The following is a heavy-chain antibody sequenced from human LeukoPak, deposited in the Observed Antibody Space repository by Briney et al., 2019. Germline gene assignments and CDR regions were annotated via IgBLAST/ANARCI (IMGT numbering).Heavy chain of an antibody. D-gene: IGHD6-6*01. CDR3: AKSKMGAARTLFDY. J-gene: IGHJ4*02. CDR2: ISASGDST. CDR1: GFTFTSYA. Sequence: GGSLRLSCAASGFTFTSYALSWVRQTPGKGLEWVSAISASGDSTFYADSVRGQFNISRDNSTKTLSLQMDSLRVEDTAIYYCAKSKMGAARTLFDYWGQGILVTVSS. V-gene: IGHV3-23*01.